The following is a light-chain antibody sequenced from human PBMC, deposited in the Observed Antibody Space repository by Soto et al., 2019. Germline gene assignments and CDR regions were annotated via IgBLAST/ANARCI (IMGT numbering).Light chain of an antibody. CDR1: QSINNY. Sequence: DIQMTQSPSSLSASVGDRITITCRSSQSINNYLNWYQQRPGKAPKVIIYDASSLQSGVPSRFSGSGSGTDFALTIISLQPEDFATYYCQQGFSAPPWTFGQGTKVEI. J-gene: IGKJ1*01. CDR2: DAS. CDR3: QQGFSAPPWT. V-gene: IGKV1-39*01.